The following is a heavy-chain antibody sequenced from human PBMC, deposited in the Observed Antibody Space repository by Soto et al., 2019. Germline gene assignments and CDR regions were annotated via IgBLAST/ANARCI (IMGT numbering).Heavy chain of an antibody. D-gene: IGHD3-3*01. V-gene: IGHV4-61*01. CDR2: IYYSGST. J-gene: IGHJ5*02. Sequence: SETLSLTCTVSGGSVSSGSYYWSWIRQPPGKGLEWIGYIYYSGSTNYNPSLKSRVTISVDTSKNQFSLKLSSVTAADTAVYYCARAGDTYYDFWSGYYRPSKNWFDPWGQGTLVTVS. CDR1: GGSVSSGSYY. CDR3: ARAGDTYYDFWSGYYRPSKNWFDP.